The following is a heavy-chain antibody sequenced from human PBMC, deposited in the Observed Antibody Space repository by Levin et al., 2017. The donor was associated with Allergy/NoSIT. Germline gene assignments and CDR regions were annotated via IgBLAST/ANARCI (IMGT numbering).Heavy chain of an antibody. CDR2: IYTSGST. CDR3: ARDGRYCTSSSCYGWFDP. D-gene: IGHD2-2*01. J-gene: IGHJ5*02. V-gene: IGHV4-4*07. CDR1: GDSINGYY. Sequence: SETLSLTCTVSGDSINGYYWSWIRQPAGKGLEWIGHIYTSGSTNYNPSLQSRVTMSVDTSKNQFSLKLSSVTAADTAVDYCARDGRYCTSSSCYGWFDPWGQGTLVTVSS.